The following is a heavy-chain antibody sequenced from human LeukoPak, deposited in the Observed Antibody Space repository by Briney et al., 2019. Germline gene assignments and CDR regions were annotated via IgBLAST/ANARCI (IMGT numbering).Heavy chain of an antibody. V-gene: IGHV3-66*01. CDR1: GFTFSTYA. D-gene: IGHD6-19*01. Sequence: AGGSLRLSCAASGFTFSTYAMSWVRQAPGKGLEWVSVIQSDGSTFYADSVRGRFSISRDDSKNTLFLQMKSLRVEDTAVYYCARGSSAWYGGWLDPWGQGTLVTVSS. CDR3: ARGSSAWYGGWLDP. CDR2: IQSDGST. J-gene: IGHJ5*02.